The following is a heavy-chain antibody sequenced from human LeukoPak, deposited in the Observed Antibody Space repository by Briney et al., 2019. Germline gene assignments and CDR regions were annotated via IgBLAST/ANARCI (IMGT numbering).Heavy chain of an antibody. D-gene: IGHD3-10*01. CDR2: IYPDDSDT. J-gene: IGHJ6*03. CDR3: ARHLGLYGSGSYSGYMDV. V-gene: IGHV5-51*01. Sequence: GESLQISCKASGYSFTNYWIAWVRQMPGKGLEWMGIIYPDDSDTRYSPSLQGQVTISADKSTSTAYLQWSSLKASDTAMYYCARHLGLYGSGSYSGYMDVWGKGTTVTISS. CDR1: GYSFTNYW.